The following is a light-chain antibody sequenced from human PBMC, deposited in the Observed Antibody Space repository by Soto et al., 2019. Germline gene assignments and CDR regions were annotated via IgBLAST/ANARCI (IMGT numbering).Light chain of an antibody. CDR2: GAS. J-gene: IGKJ3*01. V-gene: IGKV3-15*01. Sequence: EIVMTQSPATVSVSPGERATLSCRASQSVYNNLAWYQQNPGQAPRLLIYGASTGATGIPARFSGSGSGTEFTLTISSLQSEDFAVYFCQQYNNWPPLTLGPGTKVDIK. CDR1: QSVYNN. CDR3: QQYNNWPPLT.